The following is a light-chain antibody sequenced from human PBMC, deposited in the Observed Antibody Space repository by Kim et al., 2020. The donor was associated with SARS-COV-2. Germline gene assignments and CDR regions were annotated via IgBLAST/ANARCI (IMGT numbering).Light chain of an antibody. CDR2: EDN. V-gene: IGLV6-57*03. J-gene: IGLJ2*01. CDR1: SGSSDSNY. Sequence: GKPVAISRTRSSGSSDSNYVQWYQQRPGSAPTAVIYEDNQRPSGVPDRFSGSIDSSSNSASLTISGLKTEDEADYYCQSYDSSNQVFGGGTQLTVL. CDR3: QSYDSSNQV.